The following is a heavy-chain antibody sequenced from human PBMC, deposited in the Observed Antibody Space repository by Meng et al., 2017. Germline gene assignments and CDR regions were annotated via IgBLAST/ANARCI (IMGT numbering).Heavy chain of an antibody. V-gene: IGHV3-48*04. CDR2: ISSSGSTI. CDR1: GFTFSSYG. J-gene: IGHJ4*02. Sequence: GESLKISCAASGFTFSSYGMHWVRQAPGKGLEWVSYISSSGSTIYYADSVKGRFTISRDNAKNSLYLQMNSLRAEDTAVYYCAREFNLVVPAAGYWGQGTLVTVSS. D-gene: IGHD2-2*01. CDR3: AREFNLVVPAAGY.